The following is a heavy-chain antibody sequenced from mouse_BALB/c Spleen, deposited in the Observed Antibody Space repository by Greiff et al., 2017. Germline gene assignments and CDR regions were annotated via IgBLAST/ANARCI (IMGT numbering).Heavy chain of an antibody. D-gene: IGHD1-2*01. CDR2: IDPENGNT. J-gene: IGHJ3*01. CDR1: GYTFTSYW. V-gene: IGHV14-1*02. CDR3: ARSGARRAWFAY. Sequence: VQLKESGAELAKPGASVKMSCKASGYTFTSYWMHWVKQRPEQGLEWIGWIDPENGNTIYDPKFQGKASITADTSSNTAYLQLSSLTSEDTAVYYCARSGARRAWFAYWGQGTLVTVSA.